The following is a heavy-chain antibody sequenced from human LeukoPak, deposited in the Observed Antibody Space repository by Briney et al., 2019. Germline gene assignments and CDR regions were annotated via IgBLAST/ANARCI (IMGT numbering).Heavy chain of an antibody. CDR3: ARHGDYYDSSGPLDY. CDR2: IYYSGST. Sequence: SETLSLTCTVSGGSISSSSYYWGWIRQPPGKGLEWIGSIYYSGSTYYNPSLKSRVTISVDTSKNQFSLKLCSVTAADTAVYYCARHGDYYDSSGPLDYWGQGTLVTVSS. CDR1: GGSISSSSYY. D-gene: IGHD3-22*01. J-gene: IGHJ4*02. V-gene: IGHV4-39*01.